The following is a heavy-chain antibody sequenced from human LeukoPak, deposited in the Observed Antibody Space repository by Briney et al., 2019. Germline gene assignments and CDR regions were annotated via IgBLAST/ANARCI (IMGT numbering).Heavy chain of an antibody. Sequence: SETLSLTCAVSGYSISSGYYWGWIRQPPGKGLEWIGSIYHSGSTYYNPSLKSRVTISVDTSKNHFSLKLNSVTAADTAVYYCARTGLYGSGSSDYWGQGTLVTVSS. CDR3: ARTGLYGSGSSDY. J-gene: IGHJ4*02. CDR1: GYSISSGYY. CDR2: IYHSGST. V-gene: IGHV4-38-2*01. D-gene: IGHD3-10*01.